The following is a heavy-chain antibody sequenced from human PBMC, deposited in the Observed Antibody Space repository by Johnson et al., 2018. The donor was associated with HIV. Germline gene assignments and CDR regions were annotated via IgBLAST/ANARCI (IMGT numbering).Heavy chain of an antibody. CDR3: ARDGRDLVTRGVFDI. D-gene: IGHD5-18*01. CDR1: GFTFNTYA. CDR2: IYSGGST. V-gene: IGHV3-66*01. J-gene: IGHJ3*02. Sequence: VQLVESGGGVVQPGRSLRLSCAASGFTFNTYAMSWVRQAPGKGLEWVSVIYSGGSTYHADSVKGRFTISRDNSKNTVYIQMNSLRAEDPAVYYCARDGRDLVTRGVFDIWGQGTVVTVSS.